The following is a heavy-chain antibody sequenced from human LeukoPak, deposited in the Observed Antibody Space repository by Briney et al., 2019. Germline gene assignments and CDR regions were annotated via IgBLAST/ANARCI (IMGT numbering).Heavy chain of an antibody. CDR1: GGSFSGYY. D-gene: IGHD6-19*01. Sequence: PSETLSLTCAVYGGSFSGYYWSWIRQPPGKGLEWIGEIYHSGSTNYNPSLKSRVTISVDKSKNQFSQKLSSVTAADTAVYYCARGEQAVAGRGYWYFDLWGRGTLVTVSS. V-gene: IGHV4-34*01. CDR2: IYHSGST. J-gene: IGHJ2*01. CDR3: ARGEQAVAGRGYWYFDL.